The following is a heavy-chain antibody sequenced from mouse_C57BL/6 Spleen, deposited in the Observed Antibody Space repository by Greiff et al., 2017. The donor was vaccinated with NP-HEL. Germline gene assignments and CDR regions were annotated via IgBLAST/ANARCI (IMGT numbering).Heavy chain of an antibody. CDR1: GFTFSSYA. Sequence: EVNLVESGEGLVKPGGSLKLSCAASGFTFSSYAMSWVRQTPEKRLEWVAYISSGGDYIYYADTVKGRFTISRDNARNTLYLQMSSLKSEDTAMYYCTRDATVVAPRNYFDYWGQGTTLTVSS. J-gene: IGHJ2*01. CDR3: TRDATVVAPRNYFDY. CDR2: ISSGGDYI. V-gene: IGHV5-9-1*02. D-gene: IGHD1-1*01.